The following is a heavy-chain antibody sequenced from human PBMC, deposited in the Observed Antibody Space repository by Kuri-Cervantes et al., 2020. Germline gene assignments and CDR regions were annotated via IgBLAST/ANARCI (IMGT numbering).Heavy chain of an antibody. CDR2: LDHSQRI. Sequence: SETLSLTCAVSGYSISSGYCWGWIRQPPGKGLEWIGSLDHSQRIYYSSSLKSRLTISVDSSKNQFSLKLTSVTAADSAVYYCAGWGSFISDDFWGQGTVVTVSS. CDR1: GYSISSGYC. CDR3: AGWGSFISDDF. V-gene: IGHV4-38-2*01. J-gene: IGHJ4*02. D-gene: IGHD3-16*01.